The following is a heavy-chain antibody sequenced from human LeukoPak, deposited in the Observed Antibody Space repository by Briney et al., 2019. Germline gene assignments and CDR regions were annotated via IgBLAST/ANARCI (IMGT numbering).Heavy chain of an antibody. J-gene: IGHJ4*02. Sequence: SETLSLTCSVPGGSISNYYWNWIRQPAGKGLAWIGRIYASGSTNYNPSLKSRVTISMDKSKNHFSLNLKSVTAADTGFYYCARDFYGDDGHHPFDYWGQGIQVTVSS. CDR3: ARDFYGDDGHHPFDY. CDR1: GGSISNYY. CDR2: IYASGST. V-gene: IGHV4-4*07. D-gene: IGHD2/OR15-2a*01.